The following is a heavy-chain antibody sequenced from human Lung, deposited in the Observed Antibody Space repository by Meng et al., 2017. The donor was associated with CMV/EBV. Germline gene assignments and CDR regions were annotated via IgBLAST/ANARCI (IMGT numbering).Heavy chain of an antibody. CDR2: INQDGSEK. D-gene: IGHD6-6*01. CDR1: GFPFNNYW. V-gene: IGHV3-7*01. J-gene: IGHJ4*02. Sequence: SCAAFGFPFNNYWMTWVRQAPGKGLEWVANINQDGSEKYYVDSVKGRFTVSRDSAENSLYLEMNSLRVEDTAVYYCVLSPYSRSPQWGQGTLVTVSS. CDR3: VLSPYSRSPQ.